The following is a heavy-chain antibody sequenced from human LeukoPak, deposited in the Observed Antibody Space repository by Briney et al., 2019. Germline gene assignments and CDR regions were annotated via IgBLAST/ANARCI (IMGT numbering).Heavy chain of an antibody. D-gene: IGHD3-9*01. Sequence: SETLSLTCAVFGGSFSGYYWSWIRQSPEKGLEWIGEMSHTGATNYNPSLKSRVTVSVDTSKKQFSLNLRSVAAADTAVYYCARGLHYNILTGGMDVWGQGTTVIVSS. CDR2: MSHTGAT. CDR3: ARGLHYNILTGGMDV. J-gene: IGHJ6*02. V-gene: IGHV4-34*01. CDR1: GGSFSGYY.